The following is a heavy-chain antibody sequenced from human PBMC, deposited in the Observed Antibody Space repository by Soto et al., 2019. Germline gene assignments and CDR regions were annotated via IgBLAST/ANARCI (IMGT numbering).Heavy chain of an antibody. J-gene: IGHJ4*02. D-gene: IGHD3-16*02. CDR2: ISYDGSNK. CDR1: GFTFSSYG. V-gene: IGHV3-30*03. Sequence: GGSLRLSCAASGFTFSSYGMHWVRQAPGKGLEWVAVISYDGSNKYYADSVKGRFTISRDNSKNTLYLQMNSLRAEDTAVYYCATYNNIWGSYHYFDYWGQGTLVTVSS. CDR3: ATYNNIWGSYHYFDY.